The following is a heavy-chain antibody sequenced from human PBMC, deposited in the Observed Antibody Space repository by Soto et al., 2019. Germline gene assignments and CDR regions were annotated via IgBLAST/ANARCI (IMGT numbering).Heavy chain of an antibody. D-gene: IGHD3-22*01. CDR2: IIPIFGTT. Sequence: SVKVSCKASGGAFGSDAITWVRQAPGQGLEWVGRIIPIFGTTNYAQNLQGRVTISADKSTLTSYMELHSLTSDDTALYYCARDRTDSGYYTNWLDPWGQGTQVTVSS. CDR1: GGAFGSDA. J-gene: IGHJ5*02. V-gene: IGHV1-69*06. CDR3: ARDRTDSGYYTNWLDP.